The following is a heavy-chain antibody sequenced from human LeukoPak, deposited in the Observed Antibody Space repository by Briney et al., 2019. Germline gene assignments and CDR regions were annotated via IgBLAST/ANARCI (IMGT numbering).Heavy chain of an antibody. J-gene: IGHJ4*02. Sequence: GGSMRLSCVASGFTFSSYGMHWVRQAPGEGMEWVAVISNDGSSKYYTDSVKGRVTIARDNSKNTLYLQMNSLRAEDTAVYYCARGENSKTYPVSGYWGQGTLVTVPS. D-gene: IGHD2/OR15-2a*01. CDR3: ARGENSKTYPVSGY. CDR1: GFTFSSYG. V-gene: IGHV3-30*03. CDR2: ISNDGSSK.